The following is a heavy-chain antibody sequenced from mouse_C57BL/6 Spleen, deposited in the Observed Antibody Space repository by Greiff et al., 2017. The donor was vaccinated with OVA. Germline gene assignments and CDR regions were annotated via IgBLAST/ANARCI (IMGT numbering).Heavy chain of an antibody. J-gene: IGHJ2*01. CDR2: INPNYGTT. CDR3: ARARYYDYDDFDY. CDR1: GYSFTDYN. V-gene: IGHV1-39*01. D-gene: IGHD2-4*01. Sequence: EVKLVESGPELVKPGASVKISCKASGYSFTDYNMNWVKQSNGKSLEWIGVINPNYGTTSYNQKFKGKATLTVDQSSSTAYMQLNSLTSEDSAVLYCARARYYDYDDFDYWGQGTTLTVSS.